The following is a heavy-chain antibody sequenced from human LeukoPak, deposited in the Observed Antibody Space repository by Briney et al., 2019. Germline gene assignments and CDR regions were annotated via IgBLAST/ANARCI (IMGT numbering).Heavy chain of an antibody. V-gene: IGHV4-39*07. D-gene: IGHD3-3*01. CDR2: IYYSGST. CDR1: SGSISSSSYY. J-gene: IGHJ5*02. CDR3: ARGKRFWFDP. Sequence: SETLSLTCTVSSGSISSSSYYWGWIRQPPGKGLEWIGSIYYSGSTYYNPSLKSRVTISVDTSKNQFSLKLSSVTAADTAVYYCARGKRFWFDPWGQGTLVTVSS.